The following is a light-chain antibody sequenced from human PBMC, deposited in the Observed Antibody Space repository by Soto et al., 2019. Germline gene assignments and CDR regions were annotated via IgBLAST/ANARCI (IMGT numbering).Light chain of an antibody. CDR3: CSYAGNNVPIYV. Sequence: QPASVSGSPGQSITISCTGTSSDVGAYNLVSWYQHHPGKAPKLMIYEGDKRPSGVSDRFSGSKSGNTASLTISGLQAEDEADYYCCSYAGNNVPIYVFGTGTKLTVL. CDR2: EGD. CDR1: SSDVGAYNL. V-gene: IGLV2-23*01. J-gene: IGLJ1*01.